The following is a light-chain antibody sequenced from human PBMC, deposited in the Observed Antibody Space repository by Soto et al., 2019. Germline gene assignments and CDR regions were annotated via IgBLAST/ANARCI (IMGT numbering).Light chain of an antibody. V-gene: IGLV4-69*01. J-gene: IGLJ3*02. CDR3: QSLGTGIQV. Sequence: QLVLTQSPSASASLGASVKLTCTLSSGYSTYAIAWHQQQSEKGPRFLMKINYDGTHSKGDGFFDRFSGSSSGAERHLTISSLQSEDEADYYCQSLGTGIQVFGGRTQLTVL. CDR1: SGYSTYA. CDR2: INYDGTH.